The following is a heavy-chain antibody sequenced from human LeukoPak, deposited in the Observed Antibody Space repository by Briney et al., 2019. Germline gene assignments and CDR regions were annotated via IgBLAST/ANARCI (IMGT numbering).Heavy chain of an antibody. D-gene: IGHD6-13*01. J-gene: IGHJ5*02. CDR3: ARETIAAAGKGFDP. CDR2: ISSSSYI. CDR1: GFTFISYS. V-gene: IGHV3-21*01. Sequence: GGSLRLSCAASGFTFISYSMNWVRQAPGKGLEWVSSISSSSYIYYADSVKGRFTISRDNAKNSLYLQMNSLRAEDTAVYYCARETIAAAGKGFDPWGQGTLVTVSS.